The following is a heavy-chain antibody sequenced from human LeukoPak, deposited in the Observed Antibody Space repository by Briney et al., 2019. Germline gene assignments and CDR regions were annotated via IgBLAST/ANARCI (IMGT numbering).Heavy chain of an antibody. V-gene: IGHV3-30*02. Sequence: PGGSLRLSCAASGFTFSNYGMDWVRQAPGKGLEWVAFIRYDGSNKYYADSVKGRFTISRDNSKNTLYLQMNSLRAEDTAVYYCAKVRGGDYGYYFDYWGQGTLVTVSS. D-gene: IGHD4-17*01. J-gene: IGHJ4*02. CDR3: AKVRGGDYGYYFDY. CDR2: IRYDGSNK. CDR1: GFTFSNYG.